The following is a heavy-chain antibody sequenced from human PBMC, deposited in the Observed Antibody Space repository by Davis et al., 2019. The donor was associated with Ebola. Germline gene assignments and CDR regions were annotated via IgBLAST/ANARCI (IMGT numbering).Heavy chain of an antibody. CDR2: IWYDGSNK. J-gene: IGHJ6*02. D-gene: IGHD1-7*01. CDR3: ARGGDNWNYVDYYYYYGMDV. Sequence: GESLKISCAASGFTFSSYGMHWVRQAPGKGLEWVAVIWYDGSNKYYADSVKGRFTISRDNSKNTLYLQMNSLRAEDTAVYYCARGGDNWNYVDYYYYYGMDVWGQGTTVTVSS. CDR1: GFTFSSYG. V-gene: IGHV3-33*01.